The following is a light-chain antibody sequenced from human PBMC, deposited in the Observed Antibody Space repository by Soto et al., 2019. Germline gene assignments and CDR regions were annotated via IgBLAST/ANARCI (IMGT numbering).Light chain of an antibody. CDR2: EVS. CDR3: SSYTSISTRV. V-gene: IGLV2-14*01. Sequence: QSALTQPASVSGSPGQSITISCTGTSSDVGSYNYVSWYQQHPGKAPKLMIYEVSNRPLGVSNRFSGSKSGNTASLTISGLQAEDEANYYCSSYTSISTRVFGGGTQLTFL. CDR1: SSDVGSYNY. J-gene: IGLJ7*01.